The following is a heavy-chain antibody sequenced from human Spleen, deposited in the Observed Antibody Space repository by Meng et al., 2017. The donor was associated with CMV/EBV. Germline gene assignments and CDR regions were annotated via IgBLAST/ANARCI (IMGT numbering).Heavy chain of an antibody. Sequence: GSLRLSCTVSGGSISSSSYYWGWIRQPPGKGLEWIGSIYYSGSTNYNPSLKSRVTISVDTSKNQFSLKLSSVTAADTAVYYCARWLQFSYYFDYWGQGTLVTVSS. D-gene: IGHD5-24*01. CDR1: GGSISSSSYY. V-gene: IGHV4-39*07. CDR3: ARWLQFSYYFDY. J-gene: IGHJ4*02. CDR2: IYYSGST.